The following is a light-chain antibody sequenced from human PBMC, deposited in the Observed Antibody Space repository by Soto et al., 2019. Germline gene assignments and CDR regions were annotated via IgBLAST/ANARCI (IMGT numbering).Light chain of an antibody. Sequence: EIVLTQSPATLSLSPGERATLFCRASQSVSSYLAWYQQKPGQAPRPLIYDASNRATGIPARFSGSGSGTDFTLTISSLEPEDFAVYYCQQRSHWITFGQGTRLEIK. CDR1: QSVSSY. J-gene: IGKJ5*01. V-gene: IGKV3-11*01. CDR3: QQRSHWIT. CDR2: DAS.